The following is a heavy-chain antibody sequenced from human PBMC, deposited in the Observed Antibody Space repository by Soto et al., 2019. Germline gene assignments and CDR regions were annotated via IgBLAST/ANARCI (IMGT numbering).Heavy chain of an antibody. D-gene: IGHD5-12*01. CDR2: IWYDGSNK. Sequence: GGSLRLSCAASGFTFSSYGMHWVRQAPGKGLEWVAVIWYDGSNKYYADSVKGRFTISRDNSKNTLYLQMNSLRAEDTAVYYCARDPYSGYDFFDWFDSWGQGTLVTVSS. CDR1: GFTFSSYG. V-gene: IGHV3-33*01. J-gene: IGHJ5*01. CDR3: ARDPYSGYDFFDWFDS.